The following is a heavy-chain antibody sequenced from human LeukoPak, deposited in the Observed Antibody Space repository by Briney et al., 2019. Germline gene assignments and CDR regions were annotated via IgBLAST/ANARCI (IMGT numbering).Heavy chain of an antibody. D-gene: IGHD3-22*01. CDR2: INHSGST. V-gene: IGHV4-34*01. CDR3: ARATTPTYYYDSSGYYYYFDY. Sequence: SETLSLTCAVYGGSFSGYYWSWIRQPPGKGLEWIGEINHSGSTNYNPSLKSRVTISVDTSKNQFSLKLSSVTAADTAVYYCARATTPTYYYDSSGYYYYFDYWGQGTLVTVSS. CDR1: GGSFSGYY. J-gene: IGHJ4*02.